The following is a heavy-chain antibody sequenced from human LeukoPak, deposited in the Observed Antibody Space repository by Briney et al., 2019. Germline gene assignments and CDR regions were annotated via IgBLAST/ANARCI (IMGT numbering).Heavy chain of an antibody. CDR3: ARELRTGTSYNWFDP. CDR1: GGSISSYY. Sequence: LETLSLTCTVSGGSISSYYWSWIRQPAGKGLEWIGRIYTSGSTNYNPSLKSRVTMSVDTSKNQFSLKLSSVTAADTAVYYCARELRTGTSYNWFDPWGQGTLVTVSS. J-gene: IGHJ5*02. D-gene: IGHD1-1*01. CDR2: IYTSGST. V-gene: IGHV4-4*07.